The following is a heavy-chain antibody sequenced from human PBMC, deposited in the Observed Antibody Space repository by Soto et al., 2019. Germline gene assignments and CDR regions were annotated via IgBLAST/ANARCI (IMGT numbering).Heavy chain of an antibody. CDR2: IYYSGST. CDR3: AREAGSGIAVAGTYYYYGMDV. CDR1: DGSISSYY. Sequence: SETLSLTCTVSDGSISSYYWSWILQPPGKGLEWIGYIYYSGSTNYNPSLKSRVTISVDTSKNQFSLKLSSVTAADTAVYYCAREAGSGIAVAGTYYYYGMDVWGQGTTVTVSS. D-gene: IGHD6-19*01. V-gene: IGHV4-59*01. J-gene: IGHJ6*02.